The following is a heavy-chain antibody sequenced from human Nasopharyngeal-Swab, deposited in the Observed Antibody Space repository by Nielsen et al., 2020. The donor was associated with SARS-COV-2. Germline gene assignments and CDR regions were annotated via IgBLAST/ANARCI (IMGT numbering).Heavy chain of an antibody. D-gene: IGHD2-21*02. CDR1: GFPLSHYY. J-gene: IGHJ3*02. Sequence: GESLKISCAASGFPLSHYYMTWVRQPPGKGLEWVSNIKQDGSEQFYVDSVKGRFTISRDDAKNSVYLQMNSLRAEDTAVYYCARESVVTGMDDATDIWGQGTMVTVSS. CDR3: ARESVVTGMDDATDI. CDR2: IKQDGSEQ. V-gene: IGHV3-7*04.